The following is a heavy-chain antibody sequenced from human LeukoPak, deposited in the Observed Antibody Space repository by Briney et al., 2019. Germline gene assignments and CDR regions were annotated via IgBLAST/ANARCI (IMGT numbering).Heavy chain of an antibody. V-gene: IGHV3-30*04. CDR1: GFTFSSYA. CDR3: ARQYSSSWYYFDY. CDR2: ISYGGSNK. J-gene: IGHJ4*02. Sequence: GGSLRLSCAASGFTFSSYAMHWVRQAPGKGLEWVAVISYGGSNKYYADSVKGRFTISRDNSKNTLYLQMNSLRAEDTAVYYCARQYSSSWYYFDYWGQGTLVTVSS. D-gene: IGHD6-13*01.